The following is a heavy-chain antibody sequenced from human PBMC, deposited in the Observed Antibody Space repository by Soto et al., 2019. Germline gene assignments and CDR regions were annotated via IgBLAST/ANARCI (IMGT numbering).Heavy chain of an antibody. CDR3: ARGGSGYVWFNEF. J-gene: IGHJ4*02. D-gene: IGHD3-22*01. Sequence: QEQLVQSGAEVKKPGSSVKVSCKASGGIFSSYAISWVRQAPGQGLEWMGGIIPIFGTANYAQKLQGRVTITADESTNTACMDLSSLKSEDTAIYYWARGGSGYVWFNEFWGQGTLVTVSS. V-gene: IGHV1-69*01. CDR1: GGIFSSYA. CDR2: IIPIFGTA.